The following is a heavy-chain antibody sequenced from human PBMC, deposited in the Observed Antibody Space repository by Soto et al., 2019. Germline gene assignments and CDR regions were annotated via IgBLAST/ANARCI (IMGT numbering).Heavy chain of an antibody. CDR2: IYYSGST. D-gene: IGHD4-17*01. V-gene: IGHV4-59*01. J-gene: IGHJ4*02. Sequence: SETLSLTCTVSGGSISSYYWSWIRQPPGKGLEWIGYIYYSGSTNYNPSLKSRVTISVDTSKNQFSLKLSSVTAADTAVYYCARGNDYGDYFDYWGQGTLVTVSS. CDR1: GGSISSYY. CDR3: ARGNDYGDYFDY.